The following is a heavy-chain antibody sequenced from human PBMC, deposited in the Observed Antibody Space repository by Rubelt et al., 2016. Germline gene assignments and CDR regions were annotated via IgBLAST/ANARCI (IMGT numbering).Heavy chain of an antibody. CDR2: IYYSGST. V-gene: IGHV4-39*01. D-gene: IGHD3-3*01. Sequence: QLQLQESGPGLVKLSETLSLTCTVSGGSISSSSYYWGWIRQPPGKGLEWIGSIYYSGSTYYNPPLKSRATISLDTSKNQFSLRLSSVTAADTAVYYCARGRFLEWLPPDYWGQGTLVTVSS. J-gene: IGHJ4*02. CDR1: GGSISSSSYY. CDR3: ARGRFLEWLPPDY.